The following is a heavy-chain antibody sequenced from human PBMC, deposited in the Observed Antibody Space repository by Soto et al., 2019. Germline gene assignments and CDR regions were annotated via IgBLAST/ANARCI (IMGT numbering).Heavy chain of an antibody. CDR1: GFSLTSPGMC. CDR2: IERDDDDK. Sequence: SGPKLVNPRETLTVTCTFSGFSLTSPGMCVSWIRQSPGKALEWLALIERDDDDKYYSTSLKTRLTISKDTRKNQVVLTMANMDPAEKASYYCARSIRGPRRFNGMDVWGQGT. CDR3: ARSIRGPRRFNGMDV. D-gene: IGHD1-20*01. V-gene: IGHV2-70*13. J-gene: IGHJ6*02.